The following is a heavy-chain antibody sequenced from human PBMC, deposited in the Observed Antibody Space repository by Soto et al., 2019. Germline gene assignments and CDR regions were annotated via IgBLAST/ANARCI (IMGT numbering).Heavy chain of an antibody. J-gene: IGHJ6*02. Sequence: GGSLRLSCTASGFTFGYYGMSWFRQAPGKGLEWVGFIRSKAYGGTTEYAASVKGRFTISRDDSKSIAYLQMNSLKTEDTAVYYCTSFPGYYYYGMDVWGQGTTVTVSS. V-gene: IGHV3-49*03. D-gene: IGHD7-27*01. CDR2: IRSKAYGGTT. CDR1: GFTFGYYG. CDR3: TSFPGYYYYGMDV.